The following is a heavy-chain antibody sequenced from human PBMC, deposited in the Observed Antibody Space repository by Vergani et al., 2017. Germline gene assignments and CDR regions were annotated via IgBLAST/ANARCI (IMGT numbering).Heavy chain of an antibody. CDR2: IYYSGST. Sequence: QLQLQESGPGLVKPSETLSLTCTVSGSSISSSSYYWGWIRQPPGKGLEWIGSIYYSGSTYYNPSLKSRVTISVDTSKNQFSLKLSSVTAADTAVYYCARNPDGSLRFLEWGFDPWGQGTLVTVSS. CDR1: GSSISSSSYY. J-gene: IGHJ5*02. CDR3: ARNPDGSLRFLEWGFDP. V-gene: IGHV4-39*01. D-gene: IGHD3-3*01.